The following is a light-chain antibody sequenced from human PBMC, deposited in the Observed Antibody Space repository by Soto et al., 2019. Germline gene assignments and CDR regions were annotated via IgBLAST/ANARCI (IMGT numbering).Light chain of an antibody. CDR1: SSNIGAGF. CDR3: AKWDTAVSSVI. CDR2: DNY. J-gene: IGLJ2*01. Sequence: QSALTQPPSVSGAPGQSVTISCTGSSSNIGAGFGVHWYQQLPGTAPQLLIYDNYKRPSGIPDRFSGSKSGTSATLGITGLQNGDGADYYCAKWDTAVSSVIFGGGNKVTVL. V-gene: IGLV1-51*01.